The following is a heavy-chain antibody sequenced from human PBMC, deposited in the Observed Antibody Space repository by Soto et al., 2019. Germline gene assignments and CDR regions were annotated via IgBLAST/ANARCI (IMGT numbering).Heavy chain of an antibody. J-gene: IGHJ4*02. V-gene: IGHV3-64D*06. CDR1: GFTFSRYA. CDR2: ISTNGGST. Sequence: PGGSLRLSCAASGFTFSRYAMHWVRRAPGKGLEYVSAISTNGGSTHYADSVKGRFTISRDNSKNTQYLQMSSLRADDTAVYYCVKGEYYYDSSGYYPFDYWGQGTLVTVSS. CDR3: VKGEYYYDSSGYYPFDY. D-gene: IGHD3-22*01.